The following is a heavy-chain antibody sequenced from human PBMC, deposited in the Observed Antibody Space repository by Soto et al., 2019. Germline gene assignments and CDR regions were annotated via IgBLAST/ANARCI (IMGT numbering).Heavy chain of an antibody. CDR2: ISYDGSNK. CDR3: ARDGFVVVPAATSPYYYYYYGMGV. Sequence: GGSLRLSCAASGFTFSSYAMHWVRQAPGKGLEWVAVISYDGSNKYYADSVKGRFTISRDNSKNTLYLQMNSLRAEDTAVYYCARDGFVVVPAATSPYYYYYYGMGVWGQGTTVTVSS. D-gene: IGHD2-2*01. J-gene: IGHJ6*02. CDR1: GFTFSSYA. V-gene: IGHV3-30-3*01.